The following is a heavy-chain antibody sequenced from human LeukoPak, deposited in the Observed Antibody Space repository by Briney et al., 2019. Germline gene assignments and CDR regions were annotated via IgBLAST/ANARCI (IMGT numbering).Heavy chain of an antibody. CDR3: ARGPSGDPYYYYYYMDV. D-gene: IGHD1-1*01. J-gene: IGHJ6*03. CDR2: INPCGGST. CDR1: GYTFTSYY. Sequence: GASVKVSCKASGYTFTSYYMHWGRQSPGQRLECMGVINPCGGSTSYAQKFQGRVTMTRDMSTSTVYMELSSLRSEDTAVYYCARGPSGDPYYYYYYMDVWGKGTTVTVSS. V-gene: IGHV1-46*01.